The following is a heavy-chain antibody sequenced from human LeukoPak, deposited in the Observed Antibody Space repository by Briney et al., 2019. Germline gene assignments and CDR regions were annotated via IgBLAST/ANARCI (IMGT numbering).Heavy chain of an antibody. D-gene: IGHD6-6*01. CDR1: GYTFPSYY. CDR3: ARAYSSSSQVFDY. V-gene: IGHV1-46*01. J-gene: IGHJ4*02. CDR2: INPSGGNT. Sequence: ASVKVSCKASGYTFPSYYMHWVRQAPGQGLEWMGVINPSGGNTNSAQRFQGRVTMTRDTSTSTVYMELSSLRSEDTAVYYCARAYSSSSQVFDYWGQGTLVTVSS.